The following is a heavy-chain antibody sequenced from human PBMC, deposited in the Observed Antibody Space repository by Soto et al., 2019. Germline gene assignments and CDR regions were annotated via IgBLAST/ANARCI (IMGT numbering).Heavy chain of an antibody. CDR3: ARDLSSGYYDDYYYYGMDV. CDR1: GYTFTSYG. Sequence: GASVKVSCKASGYTFTSYGISWVRQAPGQGLEWMGWISAYNGNTNYAQKLQGRVTMTTDTSTSTAYMELRSLRSDDTAVYYCARDLSSGYYDDYYYYGMDVRGQRTTVTVSS. V-gene: IGHV1-18*01. CDR2: ISAYNGNT. D-gene: IGHD3-22*01. J-gene: IGHJ6*02.